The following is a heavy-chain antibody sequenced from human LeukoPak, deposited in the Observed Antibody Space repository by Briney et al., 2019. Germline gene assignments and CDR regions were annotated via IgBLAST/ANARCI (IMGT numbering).Heavy chain of an antibody. Sequence: ASVKVSCKASGYTFTSYGISWVRQAPGQGLEWVGWISAYNGNTNYAQKLQGRVTMTTDTSTSTAYMELRSLRSDDTAVYYCARPLRYYDSSGLFDYWGQGTLVTVSS. CDR2: ISAYNGNT. J-gene: IGHJ4*02. V-gene: IGHV1-18*01. CDR1: GYTFTSYG. CDR3: ARPLRYYDSSGLFDY. D-gene: IGHD3-22*01.